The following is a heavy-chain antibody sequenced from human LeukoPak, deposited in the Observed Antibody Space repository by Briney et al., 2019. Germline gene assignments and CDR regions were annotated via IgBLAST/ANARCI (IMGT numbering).Heavy chain of an antibody. Sequence: PSKTLSLTCAIYGGSSSGYYWSWIRQPPGKGLEWIGEINHSGSTNYNPSLKSRVTISVDTSKNQFSLKLSSVTAADTAVYYCARRYYDFWSGYIDYWGQGTLVTVSS. CDR1: GGSSSGYY. CDR2: INHSGST. CDR3: ARRYYDFWSGYIDY. V-gene: IGHV4-34*01. D-gene: IGHD3-3*01. J-gene: IGHJ4*02.